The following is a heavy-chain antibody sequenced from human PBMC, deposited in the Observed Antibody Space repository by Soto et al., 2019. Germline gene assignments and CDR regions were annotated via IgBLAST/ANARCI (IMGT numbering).Heavy chain of an antibody. J-gene: IGHJ5*02. CDR3: ARGTDYFPGTDNWFDP. V-gene: IGHV1-18*01. Sequence: ASVKVSCKASGYTFTSYGISWVRQAPGQGLEWMGWISAYNGNTNYAQKLQGRVTMTTDTSTSTAYMELRSLRSDDTAVYYCARGTDYFPGTDNWFDPWGQGTLVTVSS. CDR1: GYTFTSYG. D-gene: IGHD3-10*02. CDR2: ISAYNGNT.